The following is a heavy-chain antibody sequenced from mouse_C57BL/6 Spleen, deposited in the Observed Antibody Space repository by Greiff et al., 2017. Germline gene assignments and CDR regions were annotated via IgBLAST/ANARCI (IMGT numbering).Heavy chain of an antibody. Sequence: DVQLVESGAELVRPGASVKLSCTASGFNIKDDYMHWVKQRPEQGLEWIGWIDPENGDTEYASKFQGKATITADTSSNTAYLQLSSLTSEDTAVYYCTKFHFYDYNFDYWGQGTTLTVSS. D-gene: IGHD2-4*01. CDR3: TKFHFYDYNFDY. V-gene: IGHV14-4*01. CDR1: GFNIKDDY. J-gene: IGHJ2*01. CDR2: IDPENGDT.